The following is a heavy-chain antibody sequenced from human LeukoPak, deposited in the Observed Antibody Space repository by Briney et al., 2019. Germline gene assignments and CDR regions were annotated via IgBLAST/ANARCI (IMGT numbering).Heavy chain of an antibody. Sequence: GESLKISCKGSGYSFTNYWIGWVRQMPGKGLEWMGIIYPGDSDTRYSPSFQGQVTISVDKSITTAYLQWSSLKASDTAMYYCARLYSGYDRTPFDYWGQGTLVTVSS. CDR3: ARLYSGYDRTPFDY. CDR2: IYPGDSDT. V-gene: IGHV5-51*01. J-gene: IGHJ4*02. D-gene: IGHD5-12*01. CDR1: GYSFTNYW.